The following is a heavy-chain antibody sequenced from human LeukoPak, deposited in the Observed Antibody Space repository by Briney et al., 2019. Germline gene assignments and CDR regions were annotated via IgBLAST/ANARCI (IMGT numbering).Heavy chain of an antibody. Sequence: PGGSLRLSCAASGFTFSSYWMHWVRQAPGKGLVWVSRINSDGSSTSYADPVKGRFTISRDNAKNTLYLQMNSLRAEDTAVYYCAREEDCSSTSCYFGLWYNWFDPWGQGTLVTVSS. CDR3: AREEDCSSTSCYFGLWYNWFDP. CDR2: INSDGSST. J-gene: IGHJ5*02. D-gene: IGHD2-2*01. V-gene: IGHV3-74*01. CDR1: GFTFSSYW.